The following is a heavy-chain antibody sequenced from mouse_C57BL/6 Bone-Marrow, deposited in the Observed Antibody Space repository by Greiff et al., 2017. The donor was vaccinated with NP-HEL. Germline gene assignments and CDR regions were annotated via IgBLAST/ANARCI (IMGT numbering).Heavy chain of an antibody. CDR2: IYPRSGNT. J-gene: IGHJ2*01. Sequence: VQLQHSGAELARPGASVKLSCKASGYTFTSYGISWVKQRPGQGLEWIGEIYPRSGNTYSTEKFKGKATLTADKSSSTAYMEPRSLTSEDSAVYFCARAASYYRSKGYWGQGTTLTVSS. CDR1: GYTFTSYG. CDR3: ARAASYYRSKGY. V-gene: IGHV1-81*01. D-gene: IGHD1-1*01.